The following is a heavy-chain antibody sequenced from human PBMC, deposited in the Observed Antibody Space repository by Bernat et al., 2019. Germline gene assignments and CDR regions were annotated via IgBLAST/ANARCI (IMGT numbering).Heavy chain of an antibody. J-gene: IGHJ6*02. CDR2: IGNNGANT. CDR3: VKGVGTMVRDGVDV. CDR1: GFTFSSYP. V-gene: IGHV3-64D*06. Sequence: EVQLVESGGDLVQPGGSLRLSCSASGFTFSSYPMYLVRHAPGKGLEYVSAIGNNGANTYYAASVKGRFAISRENSKNTLYLQMSSLRAEDTAVYYCVKGVGTMVRDGVDVWGQGSTVTVFS. D-gene: IGHD3-10*01.